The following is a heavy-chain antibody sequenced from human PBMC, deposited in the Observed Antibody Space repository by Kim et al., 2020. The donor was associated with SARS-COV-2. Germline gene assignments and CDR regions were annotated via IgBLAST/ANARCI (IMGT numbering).Heavy chain of an antibody. CDR1: SDSMSSYY. CDR3: ARSEGRGSRRLCVH. Sequence: SETLSLTCAISSDSMSSYYWCWIWHLPGRGLEWIGNIYYSGNTDYNPSLKSRVPISWDTAKGHFPLDVTSLTAAATAAYYCARSEGRGSRRLCVHWGQG. CDR2: IYYSGNT. D-gene: IGHD3-10*01. J-gene: IGHJ4*02. V-gene: IGHV4-59*01.